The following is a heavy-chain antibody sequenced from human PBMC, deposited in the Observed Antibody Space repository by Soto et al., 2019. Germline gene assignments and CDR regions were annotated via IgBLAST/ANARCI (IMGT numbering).Heavy chain of an antibody. CDR2: IGDSGGVT. CDR3: AKYIVECAYGVCNRCFDL. Sequence: EVQLLESGGGLVQPGGSLRLSCAASGFTFSVYPMAWVRQAPGKGLEWVASIGDSGGVTYYADSVKGRFTISRDNSQNTLFLQMNILGAEDTAVYYCAKYIVECAYGVCNRCFDLWGRGTLVTGSS. J-gene: IGHJ2*01. CDR1: GFTFSVYP. D-gene: IGHD2-21*01. V-gene: IGHV3-23*01.